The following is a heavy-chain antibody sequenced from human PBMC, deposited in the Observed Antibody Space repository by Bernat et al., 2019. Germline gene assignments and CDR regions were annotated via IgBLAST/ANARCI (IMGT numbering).Heavy chain of an antibody. Sequence: QVQLVQSGAEVKKPGASVKVSCKASGYTFTSYGISWVRQAPGQGLEWMGWISAGNGNTKYSQKFQGRVTITRDTSASTAYMELSSLRSEDTAVYYCARAGSIAAAWNSYYYMDVWGKGTTVTVSS. CDR1: GYTFTSYG. V-gene: IGHV1-18*01. J-gene: IGHJ6*03. D-gene: IGHD6-13*01. CDR2: ISAGNGNT. CDR3: ARAGSIAAAWNSYYYMDV.